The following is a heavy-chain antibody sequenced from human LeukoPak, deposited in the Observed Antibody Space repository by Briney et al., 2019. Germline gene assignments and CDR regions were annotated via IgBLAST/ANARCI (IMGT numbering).Heavy chain of an antibody. CDR2: IHPRTWNL. D-gene: IGHD3-16*02. Sequence: AASVKLSCKASQYNLTNYALNWVRQAPGQGLGWMDLIHPRTWNLTKPQDFTGRFVFSLDTSDSTTYIQIRSRKADDTAVYYCARAFQPLGGLSLPEYWGQGTLVTVSS. V-gene: IGHV7-4-1*01. J-gene: IGHJ4*02. CDR1: QYNLTNYA. CDR3: ARAFQPLGGLSLPEY.